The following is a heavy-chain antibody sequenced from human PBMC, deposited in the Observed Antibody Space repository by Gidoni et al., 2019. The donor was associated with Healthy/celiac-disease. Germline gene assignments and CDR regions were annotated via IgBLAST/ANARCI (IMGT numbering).Heavy chain of an antibody. V-gene: IGHV3-33*01. J-gene: IGHJ4*02. CDR2: IWYDGSNK. CDR1: GFTFSSYG. CDR3: ARDGDGYYFDY. D-gene: IGHD3-10*01. Sequence: QVQLVESGGGVVQPGRSLRLSCAASGFTFSSYGMHWVRQAPGKGLGWVAVIWYDGSNKYYADSVKGRFTISRDNSKNTLYLQMNSLRAEDTAVYYCARDGDGYYFDYWGQGTLVTVSS.